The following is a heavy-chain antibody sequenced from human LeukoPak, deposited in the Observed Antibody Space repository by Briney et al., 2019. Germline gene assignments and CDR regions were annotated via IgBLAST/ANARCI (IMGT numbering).Heavy chain of an antibody. CDR2: IYYSGST. CDR1: GGSISSSSYY. J-gene: IGHJ4*02. D-gene: IGHD2-21*01. Sequence: SETLSLTCTVSGGSISSSSYYWGWIRQPPGMGLEWIGSIYYSGSTYYNPSLKSRVTISVDTSKNQFSLKLSSVTAADTAVYYCARPVSAYYGGDSSDYWGQGTLVTVSS. CDR3: ARPVSAYYGGDSSDY. V-gene: IGHV4-39*01.